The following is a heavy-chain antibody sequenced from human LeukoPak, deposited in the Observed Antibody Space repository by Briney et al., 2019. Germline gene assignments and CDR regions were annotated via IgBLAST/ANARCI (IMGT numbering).Heavy chain of an antibody. D-gene: IGHD3-10*01. CDR1: GYTFTGYY. V-gene: IGHV1-2*04. CDR3: ARGPKYGSGSYPFDY. J-gene: IGHJ4*02. CDR2: INPNSGGT. Sequence: ASVKVSRKASGYTFTGYYMHWVRQAPGQGLEWMGWINPNSGGTNYAQKFQGWVTMTRDTSISTAYMELSRLRSDDTAVYYCARGPKYGSGSYPFDYWGQGTLVTVSS.